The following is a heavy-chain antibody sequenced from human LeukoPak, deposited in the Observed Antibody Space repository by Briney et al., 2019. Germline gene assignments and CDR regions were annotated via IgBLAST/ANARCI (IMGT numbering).Heavy chain of an antibody. Sequence: GGTLRLSCAASGFTFSSYDMSWVRQAPGKGLEWVSAIRGSGGSTYYADSVKGRFTISRDNSKNTLYLQMNSLRAEDTAVYYCASLDYYDSSGYYHYYFDYWGQGTLVTVSS. CDR2: IRGSGGST. CDR1: GFTFSSYD. CDR3: ASLDYYDSSGYYHYYFDY. V-gene: IGHV3-23*01. J-gene: IGHJ4*02. D-gene: IGHD3-22*01.